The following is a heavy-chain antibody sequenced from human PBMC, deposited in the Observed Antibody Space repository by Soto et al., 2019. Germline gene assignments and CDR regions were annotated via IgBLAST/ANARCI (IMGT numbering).Heavy chain of an antibody. V-gene: IGHV4-59*01. J-gene: IGHJ4*02. CDR2: IYYSGST. Sequence: SETLSLTCTVSGGSISSYYWSWIRQPPGKGLEWIGYIYYSGSTNYNPSLKSRVTISVDTSKNQFSLKLSSVTAADTAVYYCARHTRDYGVLTDYWGQGTLVTVSS. D-gene: IGHD4-17*01. CDR3: ARHTRDYGVLTDY. CDR1: GGSISSYY.